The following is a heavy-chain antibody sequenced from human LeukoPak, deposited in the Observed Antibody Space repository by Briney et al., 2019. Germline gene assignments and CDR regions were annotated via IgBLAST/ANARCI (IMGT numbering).Heavy chain of an antibody. Sequence: SETKSLTCTVSGGSISSYYWSWVRQPPGKGLEWIGYIYYSGSTNYNPSLKSRVTISVDTSKNQFSLKLSSVTAADTAVYYCARGMVWWDYWGQGTLVTVSS. CDR3: ARGMVWWDY. CDR1: GGSISSYY. J-gene: IGHJ4*02. D-gene: IGHD2-8*02. V-gene: IGHV4-59*08. CDR2: IYYSGST.